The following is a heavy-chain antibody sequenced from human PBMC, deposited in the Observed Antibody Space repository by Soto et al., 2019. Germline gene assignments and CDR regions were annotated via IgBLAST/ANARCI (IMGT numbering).Heavy chain of an antibody. V-gene: IGHV4-31*03. CDR2: IYYSGST. J-gene: IGHJ3*02. CDR3: ARDLRPFCSGGSCYPDDAVDI. D-gene: IGHD2-15*01. Sequence: QVQLQESGPGLVKPSQTLSLTCTVSGGSISSGGYYWSWILQHPGKGLEWIGYIYYSGSTYYNPSLKSRVTISVDSSKNQFSLKLSSVTAADTAVYYCARDLRPFCSGGSCYPDDAVDIWSKATMATVSS. CDR1: GGSISSGGYY.